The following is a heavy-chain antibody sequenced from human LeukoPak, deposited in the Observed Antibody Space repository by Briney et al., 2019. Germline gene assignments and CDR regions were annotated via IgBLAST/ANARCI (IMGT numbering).Heavy chain of an antibody. V-gene: IGHV4-59*11. CDR1: GGSISSHY. CDR2: IYYSGST. Sequence: SETLSLTCTVSGGSISSHYWNWIRQPPGKGLEWIGYIYYSGSTYYNPSLKSRVTISVETYKNQFSLKLSPVTGADTAVYYCASRYHGGAFDIWGQGTMVTVSS. J-gene: IGHJ3*02. D-gene: IGHD3-10*01. CDR3: ASRYHGGAFDI.